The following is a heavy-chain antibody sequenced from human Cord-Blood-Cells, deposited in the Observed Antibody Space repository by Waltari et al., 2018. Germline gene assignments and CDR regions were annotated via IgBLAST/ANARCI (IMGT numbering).Heavy chain of an antibody. CDR1: GYSFTSYW. CDR3: ARPRPRNYDILTGAFDI. Sequence: EVQLVQSGAEVKKPGESLKISCKGSGYSFTSYWIGWVRQMPGQGLEWMGIIYPGDSDTRYSPSFQGQVTISADKSISTAYLQWSSLKASDTAMYYCARPRPRNYDILTGAFDIWGQGTMVTVSS. V-gene: IGHV5-51*01. D-gene: IGHD3-9*01. CDR2: IYPGDSDT. J-gene: IGHJ3*02.